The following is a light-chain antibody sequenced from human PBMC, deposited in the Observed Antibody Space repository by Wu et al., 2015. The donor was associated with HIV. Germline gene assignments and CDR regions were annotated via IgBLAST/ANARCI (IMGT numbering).Light chain of an antibody. CDR2: GAS. Sequence: EIVLTQSPGTLSLSPGERATLSCRASQSVSSSYLAWYQQKPGQAPRLLIYGASSRATGIPDRFIGIGSGTDSTLTINTLEPEDFAVYYCHQYGSPPPTFGQGTKVEIK. J-gene: IGKJ1*01. CDR3: HQYGSPPPT. V-gene: IGKV3-20*01. CDR1: QSVSSSY.